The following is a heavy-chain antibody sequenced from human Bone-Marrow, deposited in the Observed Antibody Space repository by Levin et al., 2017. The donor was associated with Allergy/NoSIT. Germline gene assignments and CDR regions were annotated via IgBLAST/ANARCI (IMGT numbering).Heavy chain of an antibody. CDR1: GFIFSSYA. Sequence: GGSLRLSCAASGFIFSSYAMSWVRQVPGKGLEWVSFITTSGRSTYYADSVKGRLTISRDNSKNTLYLQMNSLRAEDTALYYCAGTIYGSGSRIEKFDPWGQGTLVTVSS. D-gene: IGHD3-10*01. V-gene: IGHV3-23*01. CDR3: AGTIYGSGSRIEKFDP. J-gene: IGHJ5*02. CDR2: ITTSGRST.